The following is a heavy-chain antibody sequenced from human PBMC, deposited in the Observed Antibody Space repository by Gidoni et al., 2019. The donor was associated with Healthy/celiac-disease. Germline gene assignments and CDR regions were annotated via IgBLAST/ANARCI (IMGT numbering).Heavy chain of an antibody. Sequence: EVQLVESGGGLVKPGGSLRLSCAASGIPFSNAWMSWVRQAPGKGLEWVGRIKSKTDGGTTDYAAPVKGRFTISRDDSKNTLYLQMNSLKTEDTAVYYCTTDKKVSGISYWGQGTLVTVSS. CDR1: GIPFSNAW. CDR3: TTDKKVSGISY. CDR2: IKSKTDGGTT. D-gene: IGHD3-22*01. J-gene: IGHJ4*02. V-gene: IGHV3-15*01.